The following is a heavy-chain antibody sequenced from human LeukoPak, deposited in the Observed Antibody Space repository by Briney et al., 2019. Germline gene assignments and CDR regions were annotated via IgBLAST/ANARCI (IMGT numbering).Heavy chain of an antibody. D-gene: IGHD6-13*01. CDR2: VYYTGNT. CDR1: GDSISSISSY. Sequence: SETLSLTCTVSGDSISSISSYWAWIRQPPGKGLEWIGTVYYTGNTYYNASLKSRVTISVDTSKNQFSLKLNSVTAADTAVYYCARLKQQLVLDYWGQGTLVTVSS. V-gene: IGHV4-39*01. CDR3: ARLKQQLVLDY. J-gene: IGHJ4*02.